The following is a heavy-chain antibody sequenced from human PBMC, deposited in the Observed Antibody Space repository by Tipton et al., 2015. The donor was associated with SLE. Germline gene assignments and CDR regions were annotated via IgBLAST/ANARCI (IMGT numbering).Heavy chain of an antibody. CDR1: GVSISTRNYY. V-gene: IGHV4-39*07. CDR3: ARVFASTWYDRLRWFDP. D-gene: IGHD6-13*01. CDR2: IYNSGST. J-gene: IGHJ5*02. Sequence: TLSLTCTVSGVSISTRNYYCGWIRQPPGKGLEWIVSIYNSGSTYYNPSLKSRVTISIDTSKNQFSLKLSSVTAADTAVYYCARVFASTWYDRLRWFDPSG.